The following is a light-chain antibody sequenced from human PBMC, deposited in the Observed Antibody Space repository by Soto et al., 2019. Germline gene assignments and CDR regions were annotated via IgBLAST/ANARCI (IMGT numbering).Light chain of an antibody. V-gene: IGKV3-20*01. CDR1: QSVSSSY. CDR2: GAS. CDR3: QQYGSSLYT. Sequence: EIVLTQSPGTLSLSPGERATFSCRASQSVSSSYLAWYQQKPGQAPRLLIYGASNRATGIPDRFSGSGSGTDFTLTIIRLEPEDFAVYYCQQYGSSLYTFGQGTKLEIK. J-gene: IGKJ2*01.